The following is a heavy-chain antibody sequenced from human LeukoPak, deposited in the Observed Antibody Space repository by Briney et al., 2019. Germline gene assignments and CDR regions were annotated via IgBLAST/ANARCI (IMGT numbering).Heavy chain of an antibody. CDR2: ISGSGGST. V-gene: IGHV3-23*01. J-gene: IGHJ4*02. D-gene: IGHD2-15*01. CDR3: AKGVGPYFDY. Sequence: GGSLRLSCAASGFTFSSDAMSWVRQAPRKGLEWVSAISGSGGSTYYADSVKGRFTISRDNSKNTLYLQMNSLRAEDTAVYYCAKGVGPYFDYWGQGTLVTVSS. CDR1: GFTFSSDA.